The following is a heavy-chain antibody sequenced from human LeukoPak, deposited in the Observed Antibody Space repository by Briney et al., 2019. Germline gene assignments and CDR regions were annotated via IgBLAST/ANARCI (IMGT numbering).Heavy chain of an antibody. CDR3: ARGSSKAVAGSLFDY. CDR1: GGSISSSNW. Sequence: SGTLSLTCAVSGGSISSSNWWSWVRQPPGKGLEWIGDIYHSGSTNYNPSLKSRVTISVDKSKNQFSLKLSSVTAADTAVYYCARGSSKAVAGSLFDYWGQGTLVTVSS. CDR2: IYHSGST. V-gene: IGHV4-4*02. D-gene: IGHD6-19*01. J-gene: IGHJ4*02.